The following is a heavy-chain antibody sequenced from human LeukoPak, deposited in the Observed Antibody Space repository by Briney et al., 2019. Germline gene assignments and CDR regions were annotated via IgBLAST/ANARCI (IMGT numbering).Heavy chain of an antibody. D-gene: IGHD3-9*01. V-gene: IGHV1-46*01. CDR2: INPSGGST. CDR1: GYTFTSYY. CDR3: ARGCYDMLTGYSPPATYFDY. Sequence: ASVKVSCKASGYTFTSYYMHWVRQAPGQGLEWMGIINPSGGSTSYAQKFQGRVTMTRDTSTSTVYMELSSLRSEDTAVYYCARGCYDMLTGYSPPATYFDYWGQGTLVTVSS. J-gene: IGHJ4*02.